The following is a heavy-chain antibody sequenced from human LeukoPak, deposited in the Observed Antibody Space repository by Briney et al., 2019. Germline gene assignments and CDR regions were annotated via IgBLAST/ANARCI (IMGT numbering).Heavy chain of an antibody. CDR1: GGSFSGYY. D-gene: IGHD3-10*01. V-gene: IGHV4-34*01. J-gene: IGHJ5*02. CDR2: INHSGST. CDR3: AGQKTSYYYGSGSYYSRFDP. Sequence: KPSETLSLTCAVYGGSFSGYYWSWIRQPPGKGLEWIGEINHSGSTYYNPSLKSRVTISVDTSKNQFFLKLTSVTAADTAVYYCAGQKTSYYYGSGSYYSRFDPWGQGTLVTVSS.